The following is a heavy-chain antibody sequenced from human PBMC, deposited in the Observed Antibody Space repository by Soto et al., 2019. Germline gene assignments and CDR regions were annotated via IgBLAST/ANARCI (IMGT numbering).Heavy chain of an antibody. D-gene: IGHD6-13*01. CDR3: ARGYSSSWYYYYYGMDV. CDR2: INHSGST. J-gene: IGHJ6*02. Sequence: SETLSLTCAVYGGSFSGYYWSWIRQPPGKGLEWIGEINHSGSTNYNPSLKSRVTISVDTSKNQFSLKLSSVTAADTAVYYCARGYSSSWYYYYYGMDVWGQGTTVTVSS. V-gene: IGHV4-34*01. CDR1: GGSFSGYY.